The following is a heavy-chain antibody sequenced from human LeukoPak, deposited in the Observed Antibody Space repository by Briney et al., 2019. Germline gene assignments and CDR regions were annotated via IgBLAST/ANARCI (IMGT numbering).Heavy chain of an antibody. J-gene: IGHJ4*02. CDR3: ARHRGSGYPYFDY. D-gene: IGHD3-22*01. CDR2: IYYSGST. Sequence: SETLSLTCTDSGGSINNYYWSWIRQPPGKGLEWIGYIYYSGSTNYNPSLKSRVTISVDTSKNQFSLKLSSLTAADTAVYYCARHRGSGYPYFDYWGQGTLVTVSS. CDR1: GGSINNYY. V-gene: IGHV4-59*01.